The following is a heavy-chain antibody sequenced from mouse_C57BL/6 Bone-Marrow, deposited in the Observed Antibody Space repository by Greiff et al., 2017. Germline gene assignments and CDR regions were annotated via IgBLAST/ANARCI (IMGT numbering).Heavy chain of an antibody. CDR3: TTPLTKGFAY. Sequence: EVKLMESGAELVRPGASVKLSCTASGFNIKDDYMHWVKQRPEQGLAWIGWIDPENGDTEYASKFQGKATITADTSSNTAYLQLSSLTSEDTAVYYCTTPLTKGFAYWGQGTLVTVSA. CDR2: IDPENGDT. V-gene: IGHV14-4*01. CDR1: GFNIKDDY. D-gene: IGHD1-1*01. J-gene: IGHJ3*01.